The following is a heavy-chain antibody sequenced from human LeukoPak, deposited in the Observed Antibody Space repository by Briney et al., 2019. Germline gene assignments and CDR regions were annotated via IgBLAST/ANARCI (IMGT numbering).Heavy chain of an antibody. CDR3: ARYSVAAYNWFDP. D-gene: IGHD6-6*01. Sequence: SETLSLTCTVSGVSISSYYWSWVRQPPGKGLEWIGYIYYSGSANYNPSLKSRVTISVDTSENQFSLKLSSVTAADTAVYYCARYSVAAYNWFDPWGQGTLVTVSS. CDR2: IYYSGSA. V-gene: IGHV4-59*01. CDR1: GVSISSYY. J-gene: IGHJ5*02.